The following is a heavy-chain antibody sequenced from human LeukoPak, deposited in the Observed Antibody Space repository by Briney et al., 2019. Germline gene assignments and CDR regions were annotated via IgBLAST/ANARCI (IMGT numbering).Heavy chain of an antibody. CDR3: AKGRFLDY. Sequence: PGGSLRLSCAASGFTFNSYAMNWVRQGPGKGLEWVSVIDGGRGSTYYSDSVKGRFTIPRDTSKNTLYLHMNSLRADDTAVYYCAKGRFLDYWGQGTLVSVS. CDR1: GFTFNSYA. D-gene: IGHD2-21*01. J-gene: IGHJ4*02. CDR2: IDGGRGST. V-gene: IGHV3-23*01.